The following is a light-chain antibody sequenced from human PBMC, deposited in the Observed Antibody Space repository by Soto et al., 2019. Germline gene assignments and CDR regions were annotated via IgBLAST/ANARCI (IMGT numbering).Light chain of an antibody. J-gene: IGKJ3*01. Sequence: EIVLTQSPCSLSLSPGERATLSCRASQSISSTYIAWYQQKRGQAPRLLIFGASSRATGIPDRFSGSGSGTDFSLTISRLEPEDSAVYFCQQYVRSPYTFGPGTKVDIK. CDR1: QSISSTY. CDR2: GAS. V-gene: IGKV3-20*01. CDR3: QQYVRSPYT.